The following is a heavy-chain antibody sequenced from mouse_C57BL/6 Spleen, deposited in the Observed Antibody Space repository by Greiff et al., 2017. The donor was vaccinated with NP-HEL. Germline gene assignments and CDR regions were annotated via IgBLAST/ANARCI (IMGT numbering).Heavy chain of an antibody. CDR2: IYPGYVDT. CDR3: ARGDAGDFDY. Sequence: QVQLQQSGAELVKPFSPVKLSCKASFYAFISYCINWVNHMPGKGLEWIGQIYPGYVDTNYNGKFKGKATLTADKSSSTAYMQLSSLTSEDSAVYFCARGDAGDFDYWGQGTTLTVSS. V-gene: IGHV1-80*01. D-gene: IGHD3-3*01. J-gene: IGHJ2*01. CDR1: FYAFISYC.